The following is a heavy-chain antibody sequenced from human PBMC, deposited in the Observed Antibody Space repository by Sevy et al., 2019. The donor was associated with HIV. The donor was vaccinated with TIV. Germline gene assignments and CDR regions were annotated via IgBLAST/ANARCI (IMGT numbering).Heavy chain of an antibody. CDR2: ISGSSYI. CDR3: ARDGGCSSTSCLLYFDS. Sequence: GGSLRLSCAASGFILSRYTMNWVRQAPGKGLEWVSSISGSSYIYYADSVKGRFTISRDNAKNSLYLQMNSLRAEDTAVYYCARDGGCSSTSCLLYFDSWGQGTLVTVSS. CDR1: GFILSRYT. J-gene: IGHJ4*02. V-gene: IGHV3-21*01. D-gene: IGHD2-2*01.